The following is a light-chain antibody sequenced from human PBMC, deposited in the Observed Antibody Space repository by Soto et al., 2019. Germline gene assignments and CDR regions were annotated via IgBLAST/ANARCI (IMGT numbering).Light chain of an antibody. CDR1: QSVGNN. J-gene: IGKJ5*01. Sequence: EIVLTQSPGTLSVSPSGRMSLXFRASQSVGNNLAWHQQKPGQAPRLLIYGASTRATGFPARFSGSGSGTEFTLTISSLQSEDFAVYYCQQYNNWPTWTFGQGTRLEI. CDR2: GAS. CDR3: QQYNNWPTWT. V-gene: IGKV3-15*01.